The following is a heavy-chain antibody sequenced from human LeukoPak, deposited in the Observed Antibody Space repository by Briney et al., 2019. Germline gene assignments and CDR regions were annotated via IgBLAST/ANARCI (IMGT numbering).Heavy chain of an antibody. J-gene: IGHJ4*02. CDR2: IYYSGST. D-gene: IGHD4-17*01. CDR3: ARGFTSVYFVY. Sequence: PSETRSLTCTVAGGSTSSYYCGWIRHPPGRGLEWIGYIYYSGSTNYNPSPKSRVTISVDTSNSQFSLKLSSVTAADTAVYYCARGFTSVYFVYWGQGALVTVSS. CDR1: GGSTSSYY. V-gene: IGHV4-59*01.